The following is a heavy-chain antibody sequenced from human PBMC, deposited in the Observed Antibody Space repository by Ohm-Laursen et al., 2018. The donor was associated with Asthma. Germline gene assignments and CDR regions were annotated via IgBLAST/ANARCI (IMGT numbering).Heavy chain of an antibody. Sequence: SSLRLSCAASGFTFNSYGIHWVRQAPGKGLEWVAVISFDGSNKYYADSVKGRFTISRDNSKNTLYLQMNSLRAEDTAIYYCAKDVLGFVAAAQDWGQGTLVIVSP. V-gene: IGHV3-30*18. J-gene: IGHJ4*02. D-gene: IGHD6-13*01. CDR1: GFTFNSYG. CDR3: AKDVLGFVAAAQD. CDR2: ISFDGSNK.